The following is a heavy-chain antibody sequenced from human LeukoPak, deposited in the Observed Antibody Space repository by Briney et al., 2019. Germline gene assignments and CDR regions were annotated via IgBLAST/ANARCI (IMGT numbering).Heavy chain of an antibody. CDR2: IWPDGSKK. Sequence: PGGSLRLSCAGSGFTFSTYVMHWLRQAPGKGLEWVAFIWPDGSKKYYADSVKGRFAISRENSNNTLYLQMNSLRPEDTGLYFCAKIYGSAEPNFEHGGQGTRLTVSS. D-gene: IGHD1-14*01. CDR1: GFTFSTYV. J-gene: IGHJ4*02. CDR3: AKIYGSAEPNFEH. V-gene: IGHV3-30*02.